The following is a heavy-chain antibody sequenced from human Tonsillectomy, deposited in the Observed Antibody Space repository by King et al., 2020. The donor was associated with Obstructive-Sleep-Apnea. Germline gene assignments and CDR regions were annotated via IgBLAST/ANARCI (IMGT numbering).Heavy chain of an antibody. CDR3: ARGLPGYGYASDI. J-gene: IGHJ3*02. CDR1: GASISDNNW. D-gene: IGHD5-18*01. V-gene: IGHV4-4*02. Sequence: VQLQESGPGLVKPSGTLSLTCAVSGASISDNNWWSWVRQSPGKGLGWSGEIYHSGSTNYNPSLERPVPLSVDKSKNELALNLRSVTAADTARYYRARGLPGYGYASDIWGQGTMVTVSS. CDR2: IYHSGST.